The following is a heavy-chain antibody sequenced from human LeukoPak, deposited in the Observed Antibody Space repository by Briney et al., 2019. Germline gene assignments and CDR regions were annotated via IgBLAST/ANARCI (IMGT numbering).Heavy chain of an antibody. CDR2: IYSGGST. V-gene: IGHV3-53*01. J-gene: IGHJ3*02. D-gene: IGHD3-22*01. CDR3: ARGDSSGHDAFDI. Sequence: PGGSLILSCAASGFTASSNYMSWVRQAPGKGLEWVSVIYSGGSTYYADSVKGRFTISRDNSKNTLYLQMNSLRAEDTAVYYCARGDSSGHDAFDIWGQGTMVTVSS. CDR1: GFTASSNY.